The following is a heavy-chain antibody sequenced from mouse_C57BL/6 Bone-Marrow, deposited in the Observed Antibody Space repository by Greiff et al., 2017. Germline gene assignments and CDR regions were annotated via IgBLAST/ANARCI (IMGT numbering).Heavy chain of an antibody. D-gene: IGHD1-1*01. CDR1: GFTFSSYA. Sequence: EVKLVESGGGLVKPGGSLKLSCAASGFTFSSYAMSWVRQTPEKRLEWVATISDGGSYTYYPDNVKGRFTISRDNAKNNLYLQMSHLKSEDTAMXYCARLTTPVLDVWGTGTTVTVSS. J-gene: IGHJ1*03. CDR2: ISDGGSYT. CDR3: ARLTTPVLDV. V-gene: IGHV5-4*03.